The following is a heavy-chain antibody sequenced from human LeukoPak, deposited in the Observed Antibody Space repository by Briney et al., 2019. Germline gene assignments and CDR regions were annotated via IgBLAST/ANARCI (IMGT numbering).Heavy chain of an antibody. J-gene: IGHJ4*02. CDR1: GGSISSINW. D-gene: IGHD3-16*01. V-gene: IGHV4-4*02. Sequence: SGTLSLTCGVSGGSISSINWWCWVRQPPGRGLEWIGEIYHGGGSNYNPSLRSRVTMSLDKSKNQFSLMLSSVTAADTAMYYCVSGWGLWGGEYWGQGTLVTVSS. CDR2: IYHGGGS. CDR3: VSGWGLWGGEY.